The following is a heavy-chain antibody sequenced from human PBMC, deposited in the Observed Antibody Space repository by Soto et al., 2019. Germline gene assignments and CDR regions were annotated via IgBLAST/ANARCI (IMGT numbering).Heavy chain of an antibody. Sequence: SETLSLTCTVSGGSISTYYWSWIRQPPGKGLEWIGYVYDSGSTNYDPSLKSRATISVDMSKNQFSLKLSSVTAADTAVYYCARDKGDYGEDWFDHWGQGTLVTVSS. D-gene: IGHD4-17*01. J-gene: IGHJ5*02. CDR1: GGSISTYY. V-gene: IGHV4-59*01. CDR2: VYDSGST. CDR3: ARDKGDYGEDWFDH.